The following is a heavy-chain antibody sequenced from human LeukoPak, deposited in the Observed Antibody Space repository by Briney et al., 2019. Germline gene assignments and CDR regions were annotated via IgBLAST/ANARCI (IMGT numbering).Heavy chain of an antibody. V-gene: IGHV3-53*01. CDR1: GFIVSHNY. D-gene: IGHD6-13*01. Sequence: GGSLRLSCAASGFIVSHNYMTWVRQAPGKGLEWISVIYIDGTTYYADSVKGRFTISRDQANNTLYLQMNTLRDEDTAVYYCARGPRYSFYWGQGALVSVSS. CDR3: ARGPRYSFY. J-gene: IGHJ4*02. CDR2: IYIDGTT.